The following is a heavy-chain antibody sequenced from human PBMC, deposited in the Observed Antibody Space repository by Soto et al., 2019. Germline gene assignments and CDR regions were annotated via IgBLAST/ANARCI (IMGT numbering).Heavy chain of an antibody. V-gene: IGHV1-69*01. D-gene: IGHD4-17*01. Sequence: QVQLVQSGAEVKKPGSSVKVSCKASGGTFSSYAISWVRQAPGQGLEWMGGIIPIFGTANYAQKSQGRVTITADESTSTAYMELSSLRSEDTAVYYCGRSPGDYSPHWYFDLWGRGTLVTVSS. J-gene: IGHJ2*01. CDR2: IIPIFGTA. CDR3: GRSPGDYSPHWYFDL. CDR1: GGTFSSYA.